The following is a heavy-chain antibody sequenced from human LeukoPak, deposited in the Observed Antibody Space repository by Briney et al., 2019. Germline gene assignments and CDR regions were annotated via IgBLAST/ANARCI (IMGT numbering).Heavy chain of an antibody. CDR2: IGAYNGNT. J-gene: IGHJ4*02. Sequence: ASVKVSCKASGYTFTSYGISWVRQAPGQGLEWMGWIGAYNGNTNYAQKLQGRVTMTTDTSTSTAYMELRSLRSDDTAVYYCARGVDYYDSSGFLLDWGQGTLVTVSS. D-gene: IGHD3-22*01. CDR3: ARGVDYYDSSGFLLD. V-gene: IGHV1-18*01. CDR1: GYTFTSYG.